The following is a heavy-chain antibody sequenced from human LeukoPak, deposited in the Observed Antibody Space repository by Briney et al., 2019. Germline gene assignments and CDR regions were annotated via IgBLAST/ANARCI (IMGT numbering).Heavy chain of an antibody. D-gene: IGHD3-22*01. CDR1: GYTFTGCY. CDR2: INPNSGGT. Sequence: ASVKVSCKASGYTFTGCYMHWVRQAPGQGLEWMGWINPNSGGTNYAQKFQGRVTMTRDTSISTAYMELSRLRSDDTAVYYCARATYYYDSSQGYWGQGTLVTVSS. V-gene: IGHV1-2*02. J-gene: IGHJ4*02. CDR3: ARATYYYDSSQGY.